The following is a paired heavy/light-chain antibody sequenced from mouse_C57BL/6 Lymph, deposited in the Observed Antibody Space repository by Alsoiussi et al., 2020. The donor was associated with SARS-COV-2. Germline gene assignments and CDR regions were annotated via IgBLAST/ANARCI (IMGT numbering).Light chain of an antibody. V-gene: IGKV19-93*01. Sequence: DIQMTQSPSSLSASLGGKVTITCKASQDINKYIAWYQHKPGKGPRLLIHYTSTLQPGIPSRFSGSGSGRDYSFSISNLEPEDIATYYCLQYDNLLWTFGGGTKLEIK. CDR2: YTS. CDR3: LQYDNLLWT. CDR1: QDINKY. J-gene: IGKJ1*01.
Heavy chain of an antibody. V-gene: IGHV1-59*01. J-gene: IGHJ4*01. CDR1: GYTFTSYW. CDR2: IDPSDSYT. Sequence: QVQLQQPGAELVRPGTSVKLSCKASGYTFTSYWMHWVKQRPGQGLEWIGVIDPSDSYTNYNQKFKGKATLTVDTSSSTAYMQLSSLTSEDSAVYYCAREYGNYVSAMDYWGQGTSVTVSS. D-gene: IGHD2-1*01. CDR3: AREYGNYVSAMDY.